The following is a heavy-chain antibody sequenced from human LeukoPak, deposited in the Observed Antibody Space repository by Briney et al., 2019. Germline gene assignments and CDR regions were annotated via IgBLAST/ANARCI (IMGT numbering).Heavy chain of an antibody. V-gene: IGHV4-31*03. CDR3: AKGGRTVTDI. J-gene: IGHJ3*02. CDR2: IYHTGST. D-gene: IGHD4-17*01. CDR1: GGSISSGGYY. Sequence: SETLSLTCTVSGGSISSGGYYWSWIRQHPGKGLEWIGYIYHTGSTYYNPSLKSRVTISVDTSKSQFSLKLSSVTAADTAVYYCAKGGRTVTDIWGQGTMVTVSS.